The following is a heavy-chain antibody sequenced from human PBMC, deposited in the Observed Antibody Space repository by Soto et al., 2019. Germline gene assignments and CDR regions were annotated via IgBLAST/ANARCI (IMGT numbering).Heavy chain of an antibody. CDR2: IIPVVGLV. CDR3: AGGRTVVVGGRAYYGMDV. CDR1: GGTPSNSA. V-gene: IGHV1-69*01. Sequence: LLQSGAEVKKPGSSVKVSCKASGGTPSNSASSVVQQAPGQGLGRRGGIIPVVGLVNYEQNIQSRVTTTADASTNTDYVEISRMRPEDTAVYYCAGGRTVVVGGRAYYGMDVWGQGTTVTVSS. J-gene: IGHJ6*02. D-gene: IGHD3-22*01.